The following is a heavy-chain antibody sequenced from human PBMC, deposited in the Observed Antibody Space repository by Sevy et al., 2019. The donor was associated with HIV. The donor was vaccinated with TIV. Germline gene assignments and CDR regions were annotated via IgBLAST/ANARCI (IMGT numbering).Heavy chain of an antibody. D-gene: IGHD3-3*01. CDR3: AHGKSLLSRIGVRFLGGSFDL. Sequence: VGSLKLSCAASGFSLSSYGMHWVRQAPGKGLEWVASTSYDGTNKYYGESVKGRFTISKDNSKNTLYLQMNSLRAEYTAVYYCAHGKSLLSRIGVRFLGGSFDLWGQAPLVTVSS. CDR1: GFSLSSYG. J-gene: IGHJ4*02. CDR2: TSYDGTNK. V-gene: IGHV3-30*03.